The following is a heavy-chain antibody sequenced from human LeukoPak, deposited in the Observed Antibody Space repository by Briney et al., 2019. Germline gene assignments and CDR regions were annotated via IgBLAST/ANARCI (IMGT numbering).Heavy chain of an antibody. D-gene: IGHD2-2*01. CDR3: ALCRLPFYGMDV. J-gene: IGHJ6*02. Sequence: GGSLRLSCAASGFTFTSYAMSWVRQAPGKGLEWVSTISDSSDRTYYANSVKGRFTISRDNSKNTLYLQMNSLRAEDTAVYSCALCRLPFYGMDVWGQGTTVTVSS. V-gene: IGHV3-23*01. CDR2: ISDSSDRT. CDR1: GFTFTSYA.